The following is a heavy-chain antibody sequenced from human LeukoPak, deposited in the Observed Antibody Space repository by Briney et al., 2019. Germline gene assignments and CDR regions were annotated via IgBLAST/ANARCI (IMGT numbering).Heavy chain of an antibody. D-gene: IGHD3-10*01. CDR3: ARDLTAIWYYYGSGSYYAY. Sequence: GASVKVSCKASGYTFTNYAMNWVRQAPGQGLEWMGWINTNTGNPTYAQGFTGRFVFSLDTSVSTVYLQITSLKAEDTAVYYCARDLTAIWYYYGSGSYYAYWGQGTLVTVSS. J-gene: IGHJ4*02. V-gene: IGHV7-4-1*02. CDR1: GYTFTNYA. CDR2: INTNTGNP.